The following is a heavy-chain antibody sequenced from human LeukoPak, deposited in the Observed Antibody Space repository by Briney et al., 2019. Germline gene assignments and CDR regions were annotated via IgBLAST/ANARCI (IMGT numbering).Heavy chain of an antibody. V-gene: IGHV1-69*06. Sequence: SVKVSCKASGGTFSSYAISWVRQAPGQGLEWMGGIIPIFGTANYAQKFQGRVTITADKSTSTAYMELSSLRSEDTAVYYCARGFNSGSYWSLWYYYYYMDVWGKGTTVTVSS. J-gene: IGHJ6*03. CDR1: GGTFSSYA. CDR3: ARGFNSGSYWSLWYYYYYMDV. D-gene: IGHD1-26*01. CDR2: IIPIFGTA.